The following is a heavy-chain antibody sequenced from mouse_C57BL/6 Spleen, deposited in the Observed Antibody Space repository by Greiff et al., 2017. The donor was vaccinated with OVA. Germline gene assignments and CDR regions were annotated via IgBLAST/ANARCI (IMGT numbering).Heavy chain of an antibody. V-gene: IGHV1-15*01. CDR2: IDPETGGT. J-gene: IGHJ3*01. CDR1: GYTFTDYE. CDR3: TGGGNYD. Sequence: VQRVESGAELVRPGASVTLSCKASGYTFTDYEMHWVKQTPVHGLEWIGAIDPETGGTAYNQKFKGKAILTADKSSSTAYMELRSLTSEDSAVYYCTGGGNYDWGQGTLVTVSA. D-gene: IGHD2-1*01.